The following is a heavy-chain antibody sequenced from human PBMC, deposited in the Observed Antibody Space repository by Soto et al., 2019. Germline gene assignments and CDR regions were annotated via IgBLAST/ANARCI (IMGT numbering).Heavy chain of an antibody. CDR1: GGSISSSSYY. CDR3: ASHYGSGSYYYYYYYGMDV. V-gene: IGHV4-39*01. D-gene: IGHD3-10*01. Sequence: TSETLSLTCTVSGGSISSSSYYWGWIRQPPGKGLEWIGSIYYSGSTYYSPSLKSRVTISVDTSKNQFSLKLSSVTAADTAVYYCASHYGSGSYYYYYYYGMDVWGQGTTVTVSS. J-gene: IGHJ6*02. CDR2: IYYSGST.